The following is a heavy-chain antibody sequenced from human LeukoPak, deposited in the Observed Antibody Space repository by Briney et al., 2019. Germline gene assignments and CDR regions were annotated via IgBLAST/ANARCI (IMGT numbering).Heavy chain of an antibody. CDR2: ISSSSTI. Sequence: PGGSLRLSCAASGFTFSSYSMNWVRQAPGKGLEWVSYISSSSTIYYADSVKGRFTISRDNAKNSLYLQMNSLRAEDTAVYYCARDLIAAAGTGGAFDIWGQGTMVTVSS. CDR3: ARDLIAAAGTGGAFDI. D-gene: IGHD6-13*01. V-gene: IGHV3-48*01. J-gene: IGHJ3*02. CDR1: GFTFSSYS.